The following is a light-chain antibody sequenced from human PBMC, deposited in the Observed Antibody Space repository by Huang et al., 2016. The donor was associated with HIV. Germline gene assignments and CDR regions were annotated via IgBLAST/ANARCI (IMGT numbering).Light chain of an antibody. CDR1: QSVTSNY. Sequence: IVLTQSPGTLSLSPGERGTLSCGASQSVTSNYLAWYQQKPGQPPRLLIYAACSRATGIPDRFSGSGSGTDFTLTISRLDPEDFAVYYCQQYDNSPSFGPGTKVDIK. CDR3: QQYDNSPS. J-gene: IGKJ3*01. CDR2: AAC. V-gene: IGKV3-20*01.